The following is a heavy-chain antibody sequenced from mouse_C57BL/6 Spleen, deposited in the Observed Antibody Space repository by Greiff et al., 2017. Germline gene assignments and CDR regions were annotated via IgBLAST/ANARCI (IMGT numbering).Heavy chain of an antibody. Sequence: EVQVVESGGDLVKPGGSLKLSCAASGFTFSSYGMSWVRQTPDKRLEWVATISSGGSYTYSPDSVKGRFTISRDNAKNTLYLQMRRLKSEDTAMYYCARRYGSNYFDYWGQGTTLTVSS. CDR3: ARRYGSNYFDY. V-gene: IGHV5-6*01. CDR1: GFTFSSYG. CDR2: ISSGGSYT. J-gene: IGHJ2*01. D-gene: IGHD1-1*01.